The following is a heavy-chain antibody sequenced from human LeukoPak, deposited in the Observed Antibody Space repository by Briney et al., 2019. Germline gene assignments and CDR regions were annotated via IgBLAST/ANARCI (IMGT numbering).Heavy chain of an antibody. CDR1: GYSISSGDW. J-gene: IGHJ5*02. D-gene: IGHD3-16*01. CDR3: ARHYGP. CDR2: IYSGGNT. Sequence: SETLSLTCAVSGYSISSGDWWGWIRQPPGKGLEWIGYIYSGGNTHYNPSLKSRVTISVDTSKNQFSLKLNSVTAADTAVYYCARHYGPWGQGTLVTVSS. V-gene: IGHV4-28*01.